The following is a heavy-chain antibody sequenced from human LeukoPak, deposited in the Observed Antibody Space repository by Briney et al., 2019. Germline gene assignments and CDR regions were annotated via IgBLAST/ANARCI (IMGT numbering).Heavy chain of an antibody. CDR1: GFAVSNNY. CDR2: LYSSGGT. V-gene: IGHV3-53*01. D-gene: IGHD3-10*01. CDR3: ARDGPKTRRVRGLLDAFDM. J-gene: IGHJ3*02. Sequence: PGGSLRLSCAASGFAVSNNYMNWVRQTPGKGLEWVSVLYSSGGTSYSDSVKGRFTISRDDSKNSLFLHMNNLRAEDTALYYGARDGPKTRRVRGLLDAFDMWGQGTMVTVSS.